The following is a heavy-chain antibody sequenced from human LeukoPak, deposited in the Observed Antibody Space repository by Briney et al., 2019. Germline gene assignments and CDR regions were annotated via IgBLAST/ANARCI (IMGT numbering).Heavy chain of an antibody. V-gene: IGHV4-39*01. CDR3: ARLTPYSGSPLGDY. D-gene: IGHD1-26*01. J-gene: IGHJ4*02. CDR1: GGSISSSSNF. CDR2: ISYSGST. Sequence: SETLSLTCTVSGGSISSSSNFWGWIRQPPGKGLEWIGSISYSGSTYYNPSLKSRVTISVDASKNQFSLKLSSVTAADTAVYYCARLTPYSGSPLGDYWGQGTLVTVSS.